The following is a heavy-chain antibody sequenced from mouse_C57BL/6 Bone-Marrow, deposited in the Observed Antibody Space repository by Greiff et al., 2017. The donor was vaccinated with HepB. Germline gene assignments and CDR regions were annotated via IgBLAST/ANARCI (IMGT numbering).Heavy chain of an antibody. CDR1: GFNIKNTY. V-gene: IGHV14-3*01. CDR3: ENYGKDDWYFDV. D-gene: IGHD2-1*01. Sequence: EVKLQESVAELVRPGASVKLSCTASGFNIKNTYMHWVKQRPEQGLEWIGRIDPANGNTKYAPKFQGKATITADTSSNTAYLQLSSLTSEDTAIYYCENYGKDDWYFDVWGTGTTVTVSS. J-gene: IGHJ1*03. CDR2: IDPANGNT.